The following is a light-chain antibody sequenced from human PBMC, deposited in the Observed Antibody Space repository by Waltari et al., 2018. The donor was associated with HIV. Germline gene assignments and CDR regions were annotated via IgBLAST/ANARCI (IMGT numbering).Light chain of an antibody. CDR2: CNS. J-gene: IGLJ3*02. CDR1: SSNIGAGYD. V-gene: IGLV1-40*01. Sequence: QSVLTQPPSVSGAPGQRVTISCTGSSSNIGAGYDVHWYQQLPGTAPKLRIYCNSNRPSGVPDRFSGSKSGTSASLAITGLQAEDEADYYCQSYDSSLSGWVFGGGTKLTVL. CDR3: QSYDSSLSGWV.